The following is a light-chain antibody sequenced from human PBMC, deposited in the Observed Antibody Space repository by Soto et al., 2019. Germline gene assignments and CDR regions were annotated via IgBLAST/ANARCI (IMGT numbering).Light chain of an antibody. CDR2: DVS. Sequence: DIQMTHSPSARSASVGDRVTITFRASQNIDSWLAWYQQKPGKAPKLLVYDVSSLQSGVPSRFSGSGSGTEFTLTISSLQPDDFAAYYCQKYKTYSLTFGGGTKVDIK. V-gene: IGKV1-5*01. CDR1: QNIDSW. J-gene: IGKJ4*01. CDR3: QKYKTYSLT.